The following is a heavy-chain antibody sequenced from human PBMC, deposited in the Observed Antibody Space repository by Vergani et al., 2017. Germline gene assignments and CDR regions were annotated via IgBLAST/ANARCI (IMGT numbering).Heavy chain of an antibody. CDR3: ATLPRITMIVVVITLS. V-gene: IGHV4-39*07. Sequence: QLQLQESGPGLVKPSETLSLTCTVSGGSISSSSYYWGWIRQPPGKGLEWIGSIYYSGSTYDNPSLKSRVSISVDTSKNQFSLKLSSVTDAETAVYYCATLPRITMIVVVITLSWGEGSMVTVYS. CDR1: GGSISSSSYY. CDR2: IYYSGST. D-gene: IGHD3-22*01. J-gene: IGHJ3*01.